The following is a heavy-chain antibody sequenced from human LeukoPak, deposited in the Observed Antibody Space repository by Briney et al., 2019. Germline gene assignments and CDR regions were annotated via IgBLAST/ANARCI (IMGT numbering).Heavy chain of an antibody. V-gene: IGHV1-24*01. Sequence: GASVKVSCKVSGYTLTELSMHWVRQAPGKGLEWMGGLDPEDGETIYAQKFQGRVTMTEDTSTDTAYMELSSLRSEDTAVYYCATDIHDYGGNSPYYYYGMDVWGQGTTVTVSS. CDR1: GYTLTELS. J-gene: IGHJ6*02. D-gene: IGHD4-23*01. CDR3: ATDIHDYGGNSPYYYYGMDV. CDR2: LDPEDGET.